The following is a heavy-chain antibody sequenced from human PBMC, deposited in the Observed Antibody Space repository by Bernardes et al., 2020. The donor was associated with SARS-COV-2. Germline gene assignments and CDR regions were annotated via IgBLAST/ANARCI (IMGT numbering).Heavy chain of an antibody. V-gene: IGHV1-69*13. J-gene: IGHJ4*02. CDR2: LIPIFGTP. CDR1: GGTFNSYA. CDR3: VRERGADGYFDY. D-gene: IGHD3-10*01. Sequence: SVKVSCKASGGTFNSYAINWVRQAPGQGLEWMGGLIPIFGTPNYAQTFQGRVTITADESTSTAYMELSSLRSEDTAVYYCVRERGADGYFDYWGQGTLVTVSS.